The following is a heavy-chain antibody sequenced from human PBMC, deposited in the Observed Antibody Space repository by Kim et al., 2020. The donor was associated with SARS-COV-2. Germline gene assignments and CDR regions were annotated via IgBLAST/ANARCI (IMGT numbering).Heavy chain of an antibody. Sequence: ASVKVSCKASGYTFNNYDINWVRQAHGQGPEWMGWMNPNSGNTGYAQKFQGRVTMTRSTSTSTAYMELSSLRSDDTAVYFCARGFGMLRGVLFAYWGQGTLVTVSS. CDR3: ARGFGMLRGVLFAY. V-gene: IGHV1-8*02. CDR2: MNPNSGNT. J-gene: IGHJ4*02. D-gene: IGHD3-10*01. CDR1: GYTFNNYD.